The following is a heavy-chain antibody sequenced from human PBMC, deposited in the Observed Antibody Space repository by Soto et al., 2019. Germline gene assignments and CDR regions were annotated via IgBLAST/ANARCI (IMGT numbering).Heavy chain of an antibody. CDR1: GFSVSEHF. Sequence: EVQLVESGGVSVQPGGSLRLSCTASGFSVSEHFMDWVRQTPGKGLEWVGKIRNRASGDTTFYAASVKGRFTVSRDDSRNSLYLQMNILKTEDPAVYYCASSIPQLLTDWGQGTLVAVAS. CDR2: IRNRASGDTT. CDR3: ASSIPQLLTD. J-gene: IGHJ4*02. D-gene: IGHD6-13*01. V-gene: IGHV3-72*01.